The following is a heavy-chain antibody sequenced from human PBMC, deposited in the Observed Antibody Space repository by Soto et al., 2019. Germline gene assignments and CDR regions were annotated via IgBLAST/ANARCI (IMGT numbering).Heavy chain of an antibody. CDR1: GGSFSGYY. Sequence: QVQLQQWGAGLLKPSETLSLTCAVYGGSFSGYYWSWIRQPPGKGLEWIGEINHSGSTNYNPSLKRRVNISVDTSKNQFSLKLSSVTAADTAVYYCARGLYWYFDLWGRGTLVTVSS. J-gene: IGHJ2*01. CDR2: INHSGST. V-gene: IGHV4-34*01. CDR3: ARGLYWYFDL.